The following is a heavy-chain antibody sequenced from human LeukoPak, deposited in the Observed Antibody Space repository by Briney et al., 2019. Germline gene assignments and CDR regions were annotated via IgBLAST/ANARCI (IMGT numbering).Heavy chain of an antibody. CDR2: IYSGGNT. CDR3: ARDLVSRYYYDSSDSYYFDY. V-gene: IGHV3-53*01. CDR1: GFTVSSNY. Sequence: GGSLRLSCAASGFTVSSNYMSWVRQAPGKGLGWVSLIYSGGNTYYADSVKGRFTISRDNSKNTLYLQMNSLRAEDTAVYYCARDLVSRYYYDSSDSYYFDYWGQGTLVTVSS. J-gene: IGHJ4*02. D-gene: IGHD3-22*01.